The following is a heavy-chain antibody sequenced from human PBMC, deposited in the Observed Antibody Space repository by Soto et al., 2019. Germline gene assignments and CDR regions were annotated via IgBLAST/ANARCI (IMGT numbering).Heavy chain of an antibody. V-gene: IGHV4-61*01. J-gene: IGHJ4*02. CDR1: GVSVSSDYHH. Sequence: SETLSLTCTVSGVSVSSDYHHWSWVRQPPGKGLEWIGQVQSIGGTNCNPSLESRVTISVDTSKNQFSLKLSSVTAADTAVYYCARALSALDSFDYWGQGTPVTVSS. CDR2: VQSIGGT. D-gene: IGHD1-1*01. CDR3: ARALSALDSFDY.